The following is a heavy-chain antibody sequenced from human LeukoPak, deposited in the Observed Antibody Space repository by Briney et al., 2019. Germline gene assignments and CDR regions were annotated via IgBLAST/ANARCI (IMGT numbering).Heavy chain of an antibody. J-gene: IGHJ4*02. CDR2: IYSGGST. CDR1: GFTVSSNY. V-gene: IGHV3-53*01. CDR3: ARIFSSYADY. D-gene: IGHD6-6*01. Sequence: AGGSLRLSCAASGFTVSSNYMSWVRQAPGKGLEWVSVIYSGGSTYYADSVKGRFTISRDNSKNTLYLQMNSLRAEDTAVYYCARIFSSYADYWGQRTLDTVSS.